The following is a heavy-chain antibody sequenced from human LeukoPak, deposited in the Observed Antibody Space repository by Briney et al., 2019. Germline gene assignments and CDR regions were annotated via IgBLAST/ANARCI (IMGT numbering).Heavy chain of an antibody. V-gene: IGHV1-69*04. D-gene: IGHD3-22*01. CDR1: GGTFSSYA. Sequence: GASVKVSCKASGGTFSSYAISWVRQAPGQGLEWMGRIIPILGIANYAQKFQGRVTITADKSTSTAYMELSSLRSEDTAVYYCARDHHYGSSGYSPYWGQGTLVTVSS. J-gene: IGHJ4*02. CDR3: ARDHHYGSSGYSPY. CDR2: IIPILGIA.